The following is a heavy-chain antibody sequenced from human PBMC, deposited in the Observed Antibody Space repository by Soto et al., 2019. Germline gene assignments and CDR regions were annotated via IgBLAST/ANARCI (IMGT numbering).Heavy chain of an antibody. D-gene: IGHD2-15*01. Sequence: QVQLQQWGAGLLKPSETLSLTCAVNGGSFTGYYWSWVRQPPGKGLEWIGEIKDGGSTNYSPSLRSRVTISADTSKRQLSLKLTSVTAADTAVYYCARGQEGVVATHWDQGSLVTVSS. CDR3: ARGQEGVVATH. CDR2: IKDGGST. J-gene: IGHJ4*02. V-gene: IGHV4-34*01. CDR1: GGSFTGYY.